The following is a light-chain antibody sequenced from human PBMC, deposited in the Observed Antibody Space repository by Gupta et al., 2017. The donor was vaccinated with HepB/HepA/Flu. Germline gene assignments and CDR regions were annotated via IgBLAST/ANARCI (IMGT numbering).Light chain of an antibody. Sequence: DLVLTQYPDSMDASLGERATINCKSSQNLFWRSNNKNYLAWYQQKPEQPPKLLIFWATTRQSRVPDRSSSSGSGTDFTLTITNLQAEDVAFYYCQQSYRTCTFGGGTKVEIK. V-gene: IGKV4-1*01. CDR3: QQSYRTCT. J-gene: IGKJ4*02. CDR1: QNLFWRSNNKNY. CDR2: WAT.